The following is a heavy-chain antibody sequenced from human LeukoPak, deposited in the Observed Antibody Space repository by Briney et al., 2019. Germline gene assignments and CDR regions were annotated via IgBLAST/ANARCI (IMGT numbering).Heavy chain of an antibody. CDR1: GGTFSSYA. CDR3: ARATPAAIDPDWFDP. D-gene: IGHD2-2*02. J-gene: IGHJ5*02. V-gene: IGHV1-69*13. CDR2: IIPIFGTA. Sequence: SVTVSCKASGGTFSSYAISWVRQAPGQGLEWMGGIIPIFGTANYAQKFQGRVTITADESTSTAYMELSSLRSEDTAVYYCARATPAAIDPDWFDPWGQGTLVTVSS.